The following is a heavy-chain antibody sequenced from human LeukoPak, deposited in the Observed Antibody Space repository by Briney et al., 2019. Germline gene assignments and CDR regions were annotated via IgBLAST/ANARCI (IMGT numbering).Heavy chain of an antibody. CDR1: GGSISSYY. Sequence: PSETLSLTCTVSGGSISSYYWSWIRQPPGKGLEWIGYIYYSGNTNKNPSLNSRLIMAVDTSKNQFSLKLSSVTAADTAVYYCARVGDGNFDYWGQGTLVTVSS. CDR3: ARVGDGNFDY. J-gene: IGHJ4*02. CDR2: IYYSGNT. V-gene: IGHV4-59*01.